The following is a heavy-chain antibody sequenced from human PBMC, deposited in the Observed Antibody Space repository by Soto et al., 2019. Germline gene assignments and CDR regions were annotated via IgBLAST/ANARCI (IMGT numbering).Heavy chain of an antibody. CDR1: GFTFSNYE. Sequence: EVQLVESGEGLVQPGGSLRLSCAGSGFTFSNYEMHWVRQAPGKGLEYVSTISSDGGSTYYADSVKGRFTISRDNSKRELYLHRGSVSVEDMVVYYGARAFHALCGYSDYWGQGTLVTVSS. CDR2: ISSDGGST. D-gene: IGHD2-21*01. CDR3: ARAFHALCGYSDY. V-gene: IGHV3-64*02. J-gene: IGHJ4*02.